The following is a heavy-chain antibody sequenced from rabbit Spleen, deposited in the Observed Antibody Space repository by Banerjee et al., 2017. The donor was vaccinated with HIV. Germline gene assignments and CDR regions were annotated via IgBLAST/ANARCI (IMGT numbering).Heavy chain of an antibody. Sequence: QSLEESGGDLVKPGASLTLTCKASGLDFSGDSYMCWVRQAAGKGPEWIACINAISNKYIYYASWAKGRFTISKTSSTTVTLQMTSLSVADTATYFCARRADHAGYGYASFWGQGTLVTVS. CDR3: ARRADHAGYGYASF. J-gene: IGHJ3*01. CDR2: INAISNKYI. V-gene: IGHV1S40*01. CDR1: GLDFSGDSY. D-gene: IGHD6-1*01.